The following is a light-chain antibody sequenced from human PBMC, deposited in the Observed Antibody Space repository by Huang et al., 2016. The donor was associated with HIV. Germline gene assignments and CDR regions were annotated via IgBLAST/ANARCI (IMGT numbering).Light chain of an antibody. V-gene: IGKV3-11*01. Sequence: EIVLTQSPATLSLSPGERATLSCRASQTVSSYLAWYQQKPGQAPRLLIYDASNRATSIPARFSGSGSGTDFTLTISSLVPEDFAVYYCQLRSTWPGDTFGGGTKVEIK. CDR3: QLRSTWPGDT. CDR2: DAS. J-gene: IGKJ4*01. CDR1: QTVSSY.